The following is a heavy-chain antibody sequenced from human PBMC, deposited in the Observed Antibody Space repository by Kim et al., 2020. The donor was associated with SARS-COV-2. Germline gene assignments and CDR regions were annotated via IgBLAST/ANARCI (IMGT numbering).Heavy chain of an antibody. J-gene: IGHJ4*02. V-gene: IGHV4-30-2*01. CDR3: ARKIPISFSFDY. Sequence: YYNPYLKSRVTISVDRSKNQFSLKLSSVTAADTAVYYCARKIPISFSFDYWGQGTLVTVSS. D-gene: IGHD2-2*02.